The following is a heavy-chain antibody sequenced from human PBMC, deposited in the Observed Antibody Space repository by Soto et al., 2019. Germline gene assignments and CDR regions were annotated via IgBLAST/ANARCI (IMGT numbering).Heavy chain of an antibody. Sequence: EVQLLESGGGLVQPGASLRLSCAASGFTFSSYAMSWVRQAPGKGLEWVSGVSGSGGSTYYADSVKGRFTISRDNSKNTLYLQMSSLRAEDTAVYYCADRGDQPLGYWGQGTLVTVSS. CDR3: ADRGDQPLGY. J-gene: IGHJ4*02. V-gene: IGHV3-23*01. CDR1: GFTFSSYA. D-gene: IGHD2-2*01. CDR2: VSGSGGST.